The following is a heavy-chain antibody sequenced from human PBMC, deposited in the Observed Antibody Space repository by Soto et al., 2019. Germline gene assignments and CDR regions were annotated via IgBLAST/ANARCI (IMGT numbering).Heavy chain of an antibody. CDR3: ARDLYDFWSGYPFPNWFDP. CDR1: GYTFTSYG. J-gene: IGHJ5*02. D-gene: IGHD3-3*01. CDR2: ISAYNGNT. Sequence: ASVKVSCKASGYTFTSYGITWVRQAPGQGLEWMGWISAYNGNTNYAQKLQGRVTMTTDTSTSTAYMELRSLRSDDTAVYYCARDLYDFWSGYPFPNWFDPWGQGTLVTVSS. V-gene: IGHV1-18*04.